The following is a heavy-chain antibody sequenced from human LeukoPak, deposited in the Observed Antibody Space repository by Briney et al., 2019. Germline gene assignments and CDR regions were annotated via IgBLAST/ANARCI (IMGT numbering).Heavy chain of an antibody. CDR2: IYSGGGT. CDR3: ARDSVVGHDDFWSGSYAFDI. V-gene: IGHV4-61*02. D-gene: IGHD3-3*01. J-gene: IGHJ3*02. CDR1: GGSINSVSHY. Sequence: PSETLSLTCTVSGGSINSVSHYWNWIRQPAGKGLEWIGRIYSGGGTRYNPSLESRVTISLDTSKNQFPLKLSSVTAADTAVYYCARDSVVGHDDFWSGSYAFDIWGQGTMVTVSS.